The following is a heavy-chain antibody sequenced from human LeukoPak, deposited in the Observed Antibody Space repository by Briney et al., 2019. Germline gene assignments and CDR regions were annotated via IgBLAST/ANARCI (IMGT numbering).Heavy chain of an antibody. CDR2: INPNSGNT. V-gene: IGHV1-2*02. CDR3: ATTRSSYRDDAFDI. CDR1: GYTFTGYY. J-gene: IGHJ3*02. D-gene: IGHD6-6*01. Sequence: ASVKVSCKASGYTFTGYYMHWVRQAPGQGLAWMGWINPNSGNTNYAQKLQGRVTMTRDTSISTAYMELSRLRSDDTAVYYCATTRSSYRDDAFDIWGQGKIVTVSS.